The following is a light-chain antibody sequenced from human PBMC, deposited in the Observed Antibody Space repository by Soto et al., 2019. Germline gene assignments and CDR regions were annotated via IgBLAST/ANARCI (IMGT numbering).Light chain of an antibody. J-gene: IGKJ2*01. CDR2: GAS. CDR3: QQYSNWPPRYT. CDR1: QSVSSN. V-gene: IGKV3-15*01. Sequence: EIVMTQSPATLSVSPGERATLSCRASQSVSSNLAWYQQKPGQAPRLLIYGASTRDTGIPARFSGSGSGTEFTLTISSLQSEDFAIYYCQQYSNWPPRYTFGQGTKLVIK.